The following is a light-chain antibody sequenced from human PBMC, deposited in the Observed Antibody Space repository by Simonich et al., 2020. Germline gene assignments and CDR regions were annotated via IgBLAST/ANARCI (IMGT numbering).Light chain of an antibody. CDR1: SSDVGGYNY. J-gene: IGLJ2*01. V-gene: IGLV2-23*01. CDR2: EGS. Sequence: QSALTQPPSASGSPGQSVTISCTGTSSDVGGYNYVSLYQQHPGKAPKLMIYEGSKRPSGVSNRFSGSKSGNTASLTISGLQAEDEADYYCCSYAGSSTVVFGGGTKLTVL. CDR3: CSYAGSSTVV.